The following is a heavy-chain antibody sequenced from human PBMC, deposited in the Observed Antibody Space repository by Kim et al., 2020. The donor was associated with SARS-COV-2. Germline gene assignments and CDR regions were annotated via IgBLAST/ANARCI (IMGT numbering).Heavy chain of an antibody. V-gene: IGHV3-13*01. D-gene: IGHD3-10*01. Sequence: VKGRFTISRENAKNSLYLQMNSLRAGDTAVYYCARGDSITMVRGNDAFDIWGQGTMVTVSS. CDR3: ARGDSITMVRGNDAFDI. J-gene: IGHJ3*02.